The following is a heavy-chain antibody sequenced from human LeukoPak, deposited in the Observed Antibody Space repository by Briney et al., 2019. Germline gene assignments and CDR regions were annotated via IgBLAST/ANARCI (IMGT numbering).Heavy chain of an antibody. D-gene: IGHD3-3*01. J-gene: IGHJ4*02. Sequence: SVKVSCKASGGTFSSYAISWVRQAPGQGLEWMGGIIPIFGTANYAQKFQGRVTITTDESTSTAYMELSSLRSEDTAVYYCARSPYYDFWSGYVEYYFDYWAREPWSPSPQ. CDR2: IIPIFGTA. CDR3: ARSPYYDFWSGYVEYYFDY. V-gene: IGHV1-69*05. CDR1: GGTFSSYA.